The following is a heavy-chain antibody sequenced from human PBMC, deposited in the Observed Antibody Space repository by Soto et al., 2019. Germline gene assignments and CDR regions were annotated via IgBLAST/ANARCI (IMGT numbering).Heavy chain of an antibody. D-gene: IGHD3-22*01. J-gene: IGHJ4*02. CDR2: IYYSGST. CDR3: ARGGSFYDSSGYLMDY. CDR1: GGSISSGGYY. Sequence: QVQLQESGPGLVKPSQTLSLTCTVSGGSISSGGYYWSWIRQHPGKGLEWIGYIYYSGSTYYNPSLKSRVTISVVTSKNQFALKLSSVTAADTAVYYCARGGSFYDSSGYLMDYWGQGTLVTVTS. V-gene: IGHV4-31*03.